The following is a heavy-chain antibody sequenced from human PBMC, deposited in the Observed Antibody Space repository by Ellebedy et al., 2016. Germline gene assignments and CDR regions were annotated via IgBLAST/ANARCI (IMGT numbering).Heavy chain of an antibody. CDR1: GFTFSSYS. CDR2: ISSSSSTI. V-gene: IGHV3-48*02. D-gene: IGHD3-10*01. J-gene: IGHJ4*02. CDR3: ARSPGIIWFGEFVFDY. Sequence: GESLKISXAASGFTFSSYSMNWVRQAPGKGLEWVSYISSSSSTIYYADSVKGRFTISRDNAKNSLYLQMNSLRDEDTAVYYCARSPGIIWFGEFVFDYWGQGTLVTVSS.